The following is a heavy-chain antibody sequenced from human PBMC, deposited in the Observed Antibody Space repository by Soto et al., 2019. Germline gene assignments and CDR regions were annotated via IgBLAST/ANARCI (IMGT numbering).Heavy chain of an antibody. CDR2: INHSGRN. V-gene: IGHV4-34*01. J-gene: IGHJ4*02. CDR3: ARGRGYYYFDY. Sequence: PSETLSLTCVVSCGSFSTYYYNCIRQSPGKGLEWIVEINHSGRNNYSPSLKSRVTMSLDTSKNQFSLKLSSVTAADTAVYYCARGRGYYYFDYWCQGTLVTVS. CDR1: CGSFSTYY. D-gene: IGHD3-22*01.